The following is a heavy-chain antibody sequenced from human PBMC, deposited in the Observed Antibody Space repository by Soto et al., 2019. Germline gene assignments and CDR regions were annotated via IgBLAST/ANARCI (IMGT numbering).Heavy chain of an antibody. Sequence: QVQLVESGGGLVKPGGSLRLSCEASGFTLSDYYMTWIRQAPGKGLEWISYISSSATIIYYADSVKGRFTISRDNAKTSLYLQMNILRADETAVYYCARAVKQWLVGGDYYYYYMDVWGKGTTVTVSS. CDR3: ARAVKQWLVGGDYYYYYMDV. D-gene: IGHD6-19*01. J-gene: IGHJ6*03. V-gene: IGHV3-11*01. CDR2: ISSSATII. CDR1: GFTLSDYY.